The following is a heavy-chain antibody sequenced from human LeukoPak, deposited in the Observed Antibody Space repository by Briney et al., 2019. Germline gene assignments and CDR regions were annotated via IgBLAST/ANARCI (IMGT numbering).Heavy chain of an antibody. Sequence: GESLKISCKASGNNYWIAWVRQMPGKGLEWLGIIYFGDSDTRYSPSFQGRLTISVDKSISTAYLQLSSLKASDTAIYFCGRRSYGLDYWGQGTLVTVSS. J-gene: IGHJ4*02. CDR1: GNNYW. V-gene: IGHV5-51*01. CDR3: GRRSYGLDY. CDR2: IYFGDSDT. D-gene: IGHD2-8*01.